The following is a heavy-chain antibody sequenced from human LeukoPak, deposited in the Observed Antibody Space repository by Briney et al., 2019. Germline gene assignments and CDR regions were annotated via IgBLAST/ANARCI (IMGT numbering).Heavy chain of an antibody. J-gene: IGHJ3*02. V-gene: IGHV3-21*01. CDR1: GFTFSSYS. D-gene: IGHD3-22*01. Sequence: GGSLRLSCAASGFTFSSYSMNWVRQAPGKGLEWVSSISSSSSYIYYADSVKGRFTISRDNAKNSLYLQMNSLRAEDTAVYYCAREGYYDSSGYPNDAFDIWGQGTMVTVSS. CDR3: AREGYYDSSGYPNDAFDI. CDR2: ISSSSSYI.